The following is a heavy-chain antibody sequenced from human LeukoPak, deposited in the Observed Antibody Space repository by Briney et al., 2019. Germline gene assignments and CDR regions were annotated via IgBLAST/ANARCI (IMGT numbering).Heavy chain of an antibody. CDR1: GYTLTSYY. V-gene: IGHV1-46*01. J-gene: IGHJ4*02. CDR3: AREVMDNLRFDY. CDR2: INPSGGDT. Sequence: ASVKVSCKASGYTLTSYYMHWVRQAPGQGLEWMGIINPSGGDTSYAQKFQGRLTMTRDTSTNTVYVELTSLRSEDTAVYYCAREVMDNLRFDYWGQGTLVTVSS. D-gene: IGHD1-14*01.